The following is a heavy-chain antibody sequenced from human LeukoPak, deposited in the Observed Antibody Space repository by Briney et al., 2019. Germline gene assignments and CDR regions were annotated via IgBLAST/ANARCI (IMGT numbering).Heavy chain of an antibody. CDR1: GGSFSGYY. Sequence: PSETLSLTCAVYGGSFSGYYWSWIRQPPGKGLEWIGEINHSGSTNYNPSLKSRVTISVDTSKSQFSLKLSSVTAADTAVYYCARGGDHSSLDYWGQGTLVTVSS. CDR3: ARGGDHSSLDY. J-gene: IGHJ4*02. D-gene: IGHD6-19*01. V-gene: IGHV4-34*01. CDR2: INHSGST.